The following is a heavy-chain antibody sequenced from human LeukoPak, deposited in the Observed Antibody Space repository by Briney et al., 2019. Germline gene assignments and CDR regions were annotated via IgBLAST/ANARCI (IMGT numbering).Heavy chain of an antibody. J-gene: IGHJ4*02. V-gene: IGHV3-21*01. Sequence: GGSVRLSCAASGFIFSTYTMKWARQAPGKGLECVSSISGSGSYIYYADSARGRFTISRDNAKNSLYLQMNSLRAEDTAIYYCASHFWNYYRIDYWGQGILVTVSS. D-gene: IGHD3-3*02. CDR3: ASHFWNYYRIDY. CDR2: ISGSGSYI. CDR1: GFIFSTYT.